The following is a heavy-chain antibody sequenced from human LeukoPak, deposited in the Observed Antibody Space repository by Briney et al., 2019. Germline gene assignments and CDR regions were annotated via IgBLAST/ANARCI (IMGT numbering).Heavy chain of an antibody. D-gene: IGHD3-16*02. CDR3: SSLDAYAFGI. CDR2: ISGSGGST. J-gene: IGHJ3*02. Sequence: GASLRLSCAASGFTFSSYAMSWVRQAPGKGLEWVSTISGSGGSTYYADSVKGRFTLSRDNSKNTLYLQMNSLRAEDTAVYYCSSLDAYAFGIWGQGTMVTVSS. V-gene: IGHV3-23*01. CDR1: GFTFSSYA.